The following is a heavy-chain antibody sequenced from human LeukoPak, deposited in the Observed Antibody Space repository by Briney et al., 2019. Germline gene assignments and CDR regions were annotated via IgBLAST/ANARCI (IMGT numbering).Heavy chain of an antibody. CDR2: IYYSGST. J-gene: IGHJ4*02. V-gene: IGHV4-59*08. CDR1: GGSISSYY. CDR3: ARHRRGYSYGFFDY. D-gene: IGHD5-18*01. Sequence: SETLSLTCTVSGGSISSYYWRWIRQPPGKGLEWIGYIYYSGSTNYNPSLKSRVTISVDTSKNQFSLKLSSVTAADTAVYYCARHRRGYSYGFFDYWGQGTLVTVSS.